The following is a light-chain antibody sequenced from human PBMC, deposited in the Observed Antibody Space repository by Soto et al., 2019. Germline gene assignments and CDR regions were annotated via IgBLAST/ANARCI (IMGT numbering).Light chain of an antibody. Sequence: QHVLTQPPSVSGAPGQRVTISCTGSSSNIGAGYHVQWYQQLPGTAPKFLIYGDSNRPSGVPERFSGSKSGTSASLAITGLQADDEADYYCQSYDSSLSGVVFGGGTKLTVL. V-gene: IGLV1-40*01. J-gene: IGLJ2*01. CDR2: GDS. CDR3: QSYDSSLSGVV. CDR1: SSNIGAGYH.